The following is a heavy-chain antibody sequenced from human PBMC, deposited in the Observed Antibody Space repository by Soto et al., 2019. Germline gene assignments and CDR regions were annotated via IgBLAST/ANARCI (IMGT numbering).Heavy chain of an antibody. CDR2: INPNSGGT. Sequence: SVKVSCQSSGYTLTGYVMHCLRQAPGQGLGWMGWINPNSGGTNYAQKFQGRVTMTRDTSISTAYMELSRLRSDDTAGYYCARSHPLYSRSDLYWGQGTLVNVSS. CDR3: ARSHPLYSRSDLY. V-gene: IGHV1-2*02. D-gene: IGHD6-6*01. CDR1: GYTLTGYV. J-gene: IGHJ4*02.